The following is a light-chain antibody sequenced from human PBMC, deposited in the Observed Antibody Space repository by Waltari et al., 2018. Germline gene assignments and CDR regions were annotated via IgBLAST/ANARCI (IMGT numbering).Light chain of an antibody. CDR1: SSDVGGYNY. J-gene: IGLJ1*01. CDR3: SSYTGSSIRYV. Sequence: QSDLTQPASVSGSPGQSITISCTGTSSDVGGYNYVSWYQQHPGKAPKLMIYGVSNRPSGVSNRFSGPKAGNTASLTISGLQAEDEADYYCSSYTGSSIRYVFGTGTKVTVL. CDR2: GVS. V-gene: IGLV2-14*01.